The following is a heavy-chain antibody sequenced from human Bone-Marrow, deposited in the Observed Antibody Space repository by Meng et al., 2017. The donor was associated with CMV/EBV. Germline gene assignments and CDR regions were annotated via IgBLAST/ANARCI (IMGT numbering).Heavy chain of an antibody. D-gene: IGHD2-2*01. Sequence: SVKVSCKASGGTFSSYAISWVRQAPGQGLEWMGGIIPIFGTANYAQKFQGRVTITTDESTSTAYMELSSLRSEDTAVYYCAIIQLGIAVVVPAANPLSSGMDVWGQGTTVTVPS. CDR1: GGTFSSYA. V-gene: IGHV1-69*05. CDR3: AIIQLGIAVVVPAANPLSSGMDV. CDR2: IIPIFGTA. J-gene: IGHJ6*02.